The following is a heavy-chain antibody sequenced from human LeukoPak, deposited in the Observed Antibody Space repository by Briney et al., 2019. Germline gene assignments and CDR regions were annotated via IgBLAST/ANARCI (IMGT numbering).Heavy chain of an antibody. J-gene: IGHJ6*03. Sequence: PSETLSLTCAASGYSISSGYYWGWIRQPPGKGLEWIGSIYHSGSTYYNPSLKSRVTISVDTSKNQFSLKLSSVTAADTAVYYCARQVYYGGYYYYYMDVWGKGTTVTVSS. D-gene: IGHD3-10*01. CDR1: GYSISSGYY. CDR3: ARQVYYGGYYYYYMDV. V-gene: IGHV4-38-2*01. CDR2: IYHSGST.